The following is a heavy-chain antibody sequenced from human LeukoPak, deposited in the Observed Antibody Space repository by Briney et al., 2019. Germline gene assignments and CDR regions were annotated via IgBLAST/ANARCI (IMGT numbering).Heavy chain of an antibody. D-gene: IGHD3-10*01. CDR2: INPSGGST. CDR1: GYTFTSYY. V-gene: IGHV1-46*01. J-gene: IGHJ3*02. CDR3: ARCCLSGSGSYKSAFDI. Sequence: ASVKVSCKASGYTFTSYYMHWVRQAPGQGLEWMGVINPSGGSTSYAQKFQGRVTMTRDTSTSTVYMELSSLRSEDTAVYYCARCCLSGSGSYKSAFDIWGQGTMVTVSS.